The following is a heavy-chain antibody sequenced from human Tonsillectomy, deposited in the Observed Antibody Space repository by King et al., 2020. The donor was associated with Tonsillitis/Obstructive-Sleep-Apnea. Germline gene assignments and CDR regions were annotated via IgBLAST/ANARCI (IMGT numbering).Heavy chain of an antibody. D-gene: IGHD5-12*01. V-gene: IGHV5-10-1*01. CDR3: ARGGIGYDFAFDI. J-gene: IGHJ3*02. Sequence: QLVQSGAEVKEPGESLSISCKGSGYSFASYWINCVRQMPGKGLEWMGKIDPIDSYANYSPSFQGNVTFSVDKSISTAHLQWSSLRASDNAMYYCARGGIGYDFAFDIWGQGTMVTVSS. CDR1: GYSFASYW. CDR2: IDPIDSYA.